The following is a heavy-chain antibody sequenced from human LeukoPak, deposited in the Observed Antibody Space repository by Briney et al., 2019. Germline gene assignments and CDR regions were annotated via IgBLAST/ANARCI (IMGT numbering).Heavy chain of an antibody. Sequence: PGGSLRLSCAASGFTLRNYAMSWVREAPGKGREWVSSIGAGDKYTYHIDSGKGRFTISRDNSKNTLYLQMNSLRAEDTAVYYCARGAAAGTGSYYYYGMDVWGQGTTVTVS. V-gene: IGHV3-23*01. CDR1: GFTLRNYA. CDR2: IGAGDKYT. J-gene: IGHJ6*02. CDR3: ARGAAAGTGSYYYYGMDV. D-gene: IGHD6-13*01.